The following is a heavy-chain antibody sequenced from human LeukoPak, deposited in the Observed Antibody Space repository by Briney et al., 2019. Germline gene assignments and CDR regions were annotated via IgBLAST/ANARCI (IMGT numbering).Heavy chain of an antibody. CDR3: AKEYYGSGSYYDY. D-gene: IGHD3-10*01. Sequence: GGSLRLSCAASGFTLSSYSMNWVRQAPGKGLEWVSCISSSSSYIYYADSVKGRFTISRDNAKNSLYLQMNSLRAEDTAVYYCAKEYYGSGSYYDYWGQGTLVTVSS. J-gene: IGHJ4*02. V-gene: IGHV3-21*01. CDR1: GFTLSSYS. CDR2: ISSSSSYI.